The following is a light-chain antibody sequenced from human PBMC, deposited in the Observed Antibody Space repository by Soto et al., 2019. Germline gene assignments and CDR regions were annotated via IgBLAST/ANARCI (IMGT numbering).Light chain of an antibody. CDR3: QQYNTYPLT. CDR2: DAS. CDR1: QSISSW. J-gene: IGKJ4*01. V-gene: IGKV1-5*01. Sequence: IQMTQSPSTLAASVCDSVTITCRASQSISSWLAWYQQKPGKAPNLLMSDASNLQSGVPSRFSGSGSGTEFTLTISNLQPDDFATYYCQQYNTYPLTFGRGAKLDIK.